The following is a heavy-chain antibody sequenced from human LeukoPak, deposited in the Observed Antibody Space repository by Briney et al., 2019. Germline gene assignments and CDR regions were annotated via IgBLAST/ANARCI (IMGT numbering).Heavy chain of an antibody. J-gene: IGHJ5*02. Sequence: SETLSLTCTVSGASISNYYWSWIRQPPGKGLERIGYVYYNGRTNYHPSLKSRVTISLDTFKNQFSLKLSSVTAADTAVYYCARGADCSSTSCYGHWFDPWGQGTLVTVSS. CDR3: ARGADCSSTSCYGHWFDP. CDR1: GASISNYY. CDR2: VYYNGRT. D-gene: IGHD2-2*01. V-gene: IGHV4-59*01.